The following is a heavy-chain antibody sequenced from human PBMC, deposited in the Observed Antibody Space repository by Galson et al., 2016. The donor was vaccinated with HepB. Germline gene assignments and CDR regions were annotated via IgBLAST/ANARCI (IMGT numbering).Heavy chain of an antibody. V-gene: IGHV3-23*01. CDR1: GFTFSNYA. CDR2: ISGSGGST. D-gene: IGHD3-3*01. Sequence: SLRLSCAASGFTFSNYAMSWVRQAPGKGLEWVSAISGSGGSTYYADSVKGRFTISRDNSKNTLYLQMNSLRAEDTAVYYCAKAPPDSYYYYYGMDVWGKGTTVTVSS. J-gene: IGHJ6*04. CDR3: AKAPPDSYYYYYGMDV.